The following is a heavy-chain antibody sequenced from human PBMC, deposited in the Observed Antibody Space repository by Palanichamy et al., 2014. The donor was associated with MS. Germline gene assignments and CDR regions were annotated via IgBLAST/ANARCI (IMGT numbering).Heavy chain of an antibody. Sequence: QVQLVESGGGVVQPGRSLRLSSAASGFIFSRYGMHWVRQAPGKGLEWMALIWYDGSNKYSADSVKGRFIISGDNSKNTVLLQMNSLRVEDTAVYYCARETYDTSGYEAFDIWGQGTMVTVSP. CDR2: IWYDGSNK. CDR1: GFIFSRYG. CDR3: ARETYDTSGYEAFDI. V-gene: IGHV3-33*01. D-gene: IGHD3-22*01. J-gene: IGHJ3*02.